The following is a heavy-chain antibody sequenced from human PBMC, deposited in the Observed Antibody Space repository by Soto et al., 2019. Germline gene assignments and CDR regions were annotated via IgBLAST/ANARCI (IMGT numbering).Heavy chain of an antibody. J-gene: IGHJ6*02. CDR3: ARTAGSGWLYYYYGMDV. CDR2: INHSGST. CDR1: GGSFSGYY. V-gene: IGHV4-34*01. Sequence: QVQLQQWGAGLLKPSETLSLTCAVYGGSFSGYYWSWIRQPPGKGLEWIGEINHSGSTNYNPSLKSRVTISVDTSKNQFSLKLSSVTAADTAVYYCARTAGSGWLYYYYGMDVWGPGTTVTVSS. D-gene: IGHD6-19*01.